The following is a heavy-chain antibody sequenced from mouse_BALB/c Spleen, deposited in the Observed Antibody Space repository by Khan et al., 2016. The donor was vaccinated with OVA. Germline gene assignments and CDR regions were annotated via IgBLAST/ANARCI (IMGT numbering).Heavy chain of an antibody. CDR3: AREGTYFWYFDV. V-gene: IGHV14-3*02. D-gene: IGHD2-10*01. CDR2: IDPANGNT. Sequence: QLQQSGAELVKPGASVKLSCTASGFNIKDTYMHWVKQRPEQGLEWIGRIDPANGNTKYDPKFQGKATITADTSSNTAYLQLSSLTSEDTAVYYCAREGTYFWYFDVWGAGTTVTVSS. J-gene: IGHJ1*01. CDR1: GFNIKDTY.